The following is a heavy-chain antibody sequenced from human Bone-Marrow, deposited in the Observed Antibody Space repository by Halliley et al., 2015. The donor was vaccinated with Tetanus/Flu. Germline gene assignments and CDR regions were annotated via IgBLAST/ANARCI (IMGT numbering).Heavy chain of an antibody. CDR3: AREDCSAGSCTLDI. D-gene: IGHD2-15*01. J-gene: IGHJ4*02. Sequence: IGDVSYGGNTNYNLSPKGRVSIPTDTSNNQLSLKLIAVTAADTAAYFCAREDCSAGSCTLDIWSQGTLVAVSS. CDR2: VSYGGNT. V-gene: IGHV4-59*01.